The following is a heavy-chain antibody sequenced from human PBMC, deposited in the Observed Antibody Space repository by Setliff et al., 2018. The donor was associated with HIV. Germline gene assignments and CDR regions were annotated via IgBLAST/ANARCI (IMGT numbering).Heavy chain of an antibody. CDR3: ARQQHSSDLKIWNY. Sequence: SETLSLTCAVYGGPLSGHYWSWIRQPPGQGLEWIGETSHSGKTNYNPSLKSRVTISVDTSKNQFSLTLTSVTAADTAVYYCARQQHSSDLKIWNYWGQGTLVTVSS. CDR1: GGPLSGHY. D-gene: IGHD6-13*01. J-gene: IGHJ4*02. V-gene: IGHV4-34*01. CDR2: TSHSGKT.